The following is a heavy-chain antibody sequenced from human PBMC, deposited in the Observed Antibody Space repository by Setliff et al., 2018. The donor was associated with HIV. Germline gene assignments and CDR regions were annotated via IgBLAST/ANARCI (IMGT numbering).Heavy chain of an antibody. V-gene: IGHV1-69*13. CDR3: ARSRNSILTGYYPTADFDY. D-gene: IGHD3-9*01. CDR1: GGTFNNLA. J-gene: IGHJ4*02. CDR2: FIPFFGTR. Sequence: SVKVSCKASGGTFNNLAITWVRQAPGQGLEWMGEFIPFFGTRNYAQRFQGRVSFTADASTNTAYMELSSLRSDDTAVYYCARSRNSILTGYYPTADFDYWGQGTLVTVSS.